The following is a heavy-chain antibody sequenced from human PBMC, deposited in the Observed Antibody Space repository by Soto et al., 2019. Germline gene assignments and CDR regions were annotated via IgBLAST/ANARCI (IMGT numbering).Heavy chain of an antibody. J-gene: IGHJ4*02. Sequence: QITLKESGPTLVKPTQTLTLTCTFSGFSLTTTGVGVAWIRQPPGKALEWLALIYWDDDKRYSPSLKSRLTITKDTSTNQVVLTMTNMDPVDTATYFCAHRILADDKYANFDYWSQGTLVTVSS. D-gene: IGHD3-22*01. CDR3: AHRILADDKYANFDY. CDR1: GFSLTTTGVG. CDR2: IYWDDDK. V-gene: IGHV2-5*02.